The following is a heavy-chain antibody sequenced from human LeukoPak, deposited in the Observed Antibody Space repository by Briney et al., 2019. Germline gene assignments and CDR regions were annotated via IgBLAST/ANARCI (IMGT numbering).Heavy chain of an antibody. CDR1: GFTFSSYA. CDR2: ISGSGGST. J-gene: IGHJ6*02. D-gene: IGHD2-2*01. Sequence: PGGSLRLSCAASGFTFSSYAMSWVRQAPGKGLEWVSAISGSGGSTYYADSVKGRFTISRDNSKNTLYLQMNSLRSEDTAVYYCARDFRNCSSTSCYDEDPLDSPFYYYYYGMDVWGQGTTVTVSS. V-gene: IGHV3-23*01. CDR3: ARDFRNCSSTSCYDEDPLDSPFYYYYYGMDV.